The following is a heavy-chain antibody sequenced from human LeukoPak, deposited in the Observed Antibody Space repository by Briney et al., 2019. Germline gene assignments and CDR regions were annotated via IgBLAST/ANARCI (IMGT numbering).Heavy chain of an antibody. CDR1: GFTFSSYS. V-gene: IGHV3-48*01. CDR3: ASLVVAATPDWSDP. Sequence: GGSLRLSCAASGFTFSSYSMNWVRQAPGKGLEWVSYISSSSSTIYYADSVKGRFTISRDNAKNSLYLQMNSLRAEDTAVYYCASLVVAATPDWSDPWGQGTLVTVSS. CDR2: ISSSSSTI. D-gene: IGHD2-15*01. J-gene: IGHJ5*02.